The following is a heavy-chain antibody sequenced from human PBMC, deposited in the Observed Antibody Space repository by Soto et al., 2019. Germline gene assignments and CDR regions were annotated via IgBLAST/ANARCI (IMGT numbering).Heavy chain of an antibody. V-gene: IGHV3-21*01. CDR3: ARDLRDDYYDSSGYYGLFDY. Sequence: GGSLRLSCAASGFTFSSYSMNWVRQAPGKGLEWVSSISSSSSYIYYADSVKGRFTISRDNAKNSLYLQMNSLRAEDTAVYYCARDLRDDYYDSSGYYGLFDYWCQGTLVTVSS. D-gene: IGHD3-22*01. J-gene: IGHJ4*02. CDR1: GFTFSSYS. CDR2: ISSSSSYI.